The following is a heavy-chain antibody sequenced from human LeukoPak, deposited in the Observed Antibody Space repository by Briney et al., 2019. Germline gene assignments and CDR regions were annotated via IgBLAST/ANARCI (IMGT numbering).Heavy chain of an antibody. CDR3: AKDRVCSGGSCYFDY. CDR1: GFTFSTYA. Sequence: GGSLRLSCAASGFTFSTYAMSWVRQAPGKGLEWVSGISGSDDNTFYADSVKGRFTISRDNPKNTLYLQMNSLRAEDTAVYYCAKDRVCSGGSCYFDYWGQGTLVTVSS. D-gene: IGHD2-15*01. V-gene: IGHV3-23*01. CDR2: ISGSDDNT. J-gene: IGHJ4*02.